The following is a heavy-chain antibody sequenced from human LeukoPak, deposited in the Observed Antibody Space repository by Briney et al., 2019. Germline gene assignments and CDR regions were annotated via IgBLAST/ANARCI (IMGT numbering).Heavy chain of an antibody. J-gene: IGHJ6*03. CDR3: AKAPRDYDFWSGYYHTRDYYYMDV. V-gene: IGHV3-23*01. D-gene: IGHD3-3*01. CDR1: GFTFSSYA. Sequence: GGSLRLSCAASGFTFSSYAMSWVRQAPGKGLEWVSAISGSGGSTYYADSVKGRFTIYGDKSKNKVYLQMNSLRAEDTAVYYCAKAPRDYDFWSGYYHTRDYYYMDVWGKGTTVTVSS. CDR2: ISGSGGST.